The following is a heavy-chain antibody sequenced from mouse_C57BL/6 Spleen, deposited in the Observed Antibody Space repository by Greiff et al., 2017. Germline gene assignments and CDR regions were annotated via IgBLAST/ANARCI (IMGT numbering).Heavy chain of an antibody. J-gene: IGHJ3*01. Sequence: EVQLQQPGPVLVKPGASVKMSCKASGYTFTDYYMNWVKQSHGKSLEWIGVINPYNGGTSYNQKFKGKATLTVDKSSSTAYMELNSLTSEDSAVYYCAGGAYDSCDAWFAYWGQGTLVTVSA. V-gene: IGHV1-19*01. CDR3: AGGAYDSCDAWFAY. CDR1: GYTFTDYY. D-gene: IGHD2-12*01. CDR2: INPYNGGT.